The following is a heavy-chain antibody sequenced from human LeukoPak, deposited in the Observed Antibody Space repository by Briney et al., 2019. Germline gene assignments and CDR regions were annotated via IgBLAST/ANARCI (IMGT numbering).Heavy chain of an antibody. CDR1: GYTLTELS. CDR2: FDPEDGET. CDR3: ARGGGRVRGVKSLGY. Sequence: GASVKVSCKVSGYTLTELSIHWVRQAPGKGLEWMGGFDPEDGETIYAQKFQGRVTMTEDTSTDTAYMELSSLRSEDTAVYYCARGGGRVRGVKSLGYWGQGTLVTVSS. D-gene: IGHD3-10*01. V-gene: IGHV1-24*01. J-gene: IGHJ4*02.